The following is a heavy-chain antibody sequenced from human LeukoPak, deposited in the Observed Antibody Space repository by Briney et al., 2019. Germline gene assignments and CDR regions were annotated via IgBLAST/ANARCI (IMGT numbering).Heavy chain of an antibody. J-gene: IGHJ4*02. CDR2: IYYSGST. Sequence: SETLSLACTVSGGSISSYYWSWIRQPPGKGLEWIGYIYYSGSTNYNPSLKSRVTISVDTSQNQFSLKLSSVTAADTAVYYCARVVWELRGGFDYWGQGTLVTVSS. CDR1: GGSISSYY. CDR3: ARVVWELRGGFDY. D-gene: IGHD1-26*01. V-gene: IGHV4-59*01.